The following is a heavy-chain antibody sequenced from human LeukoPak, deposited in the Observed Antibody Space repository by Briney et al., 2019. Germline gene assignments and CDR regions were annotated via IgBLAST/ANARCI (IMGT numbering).Heavy chain of an antibody. D-gene: IGHD4-17*01. CDR3: AREEGESYGDWFDP. CDR1: GGSFSGYY. V-gene: IGHV4-34*01. J-gene: IGHJ5*02. CDR2: INHSGST. Sequence: SETLSLTCAVYGGSFSGYYWSWLRQPPGKGLEWIGEINHSGSTNYNPSLKSRVTISVDSSKNQFSLKLSSVTAADTAVYYCAREEGESYGDWFDPWGQGTLVTVSS.